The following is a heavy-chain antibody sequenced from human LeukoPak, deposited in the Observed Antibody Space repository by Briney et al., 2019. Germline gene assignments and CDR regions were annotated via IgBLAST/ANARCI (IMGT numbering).Heavy chain of an antibody. V-gene: IGHV1-69*06. D-gene: IGHD2-15*01. J-gene: IGHJ6*04. CDR2: IIPLFGTA. Sequence: SVKVSCKASGGTFSSYAFSWVRQAPGQGLEWMGGIIPLFGTANYAQRFQGRVTIIADKSTSTAYMELSSLRSEDTAVYYCASATLRCSGGSCYEMDVWGKGTTVTVSS. CDR1: GGTFSSYA. CDR3: ASATLRCSGGSCYEMDV.